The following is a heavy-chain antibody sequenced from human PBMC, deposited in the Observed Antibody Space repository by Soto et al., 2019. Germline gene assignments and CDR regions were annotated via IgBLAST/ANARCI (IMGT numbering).Heavy chain of an antibody. V-gene: IGHV1-69*12. Sequence: QVQLVQSGAEVKKPGSSVKVSCKASGGTFSSDSFSWVRQAPGQGLEWMGGIIPMFDTPIYAQKFQDRVTIPADESTSTAYRQLRSLRSGDTAVYYCARSGGLDRDFNYWGQGSLVTVSS. CDR2: IIPMFDTP. J-gene: IGHJ4*02. CDR1: GGTFSSDS. CDR3: ARSGGLDRDFNY. D-gene: IGHD2-15*01.